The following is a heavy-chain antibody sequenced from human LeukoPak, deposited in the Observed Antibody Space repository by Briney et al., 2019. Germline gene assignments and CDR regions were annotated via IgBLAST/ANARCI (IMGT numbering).Heavy chain of an antibody. Sequence: SETLSLTCTVPGGSISSSSYYWGWIRQPPGKGLGWIGSISYSGSTYYNPSLKSRVTISVDTSKISLRLSSVTAADTAVYYWATDSSSDFSGYFDYWGQGTRVTVSS. V-gene: IGHV4-39*02. CDR2: ISYSGST. J-gene: IGHJ4*02. CDR3: ATDSSSDFSGYFDY. D-gene: IGHD3-22*01. CDR1: GGSISSSSYY.